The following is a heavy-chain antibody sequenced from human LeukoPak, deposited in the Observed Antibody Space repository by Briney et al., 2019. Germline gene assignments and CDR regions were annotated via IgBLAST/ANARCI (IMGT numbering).Heavy chain of an antibody. J-gene: IGHJ4*02. Sequence: GGSLRLSCAASGFTFSSYSMNWVRQAPGKGLEWVSSISSSSSYIYYADSVKGRFTISRDNAKNSLYLQMNSLRAEDTAVYYCVRDLIIVDTPGDDFDFWGQGTLVTVSS. CDR2: ISSSSSYI. V-gene: IGHV3-21*01. CDR1: GFTFSSYS. CDR3: VRDLIIVDTPGDDFDF. D-gene: IGHD3-22*01.